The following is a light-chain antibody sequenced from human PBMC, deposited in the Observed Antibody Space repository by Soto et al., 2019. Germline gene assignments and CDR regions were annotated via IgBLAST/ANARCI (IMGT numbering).Light chain of an antibody. CDR3: QQYDSFSIT. CDR2: DSS. V-gene: IGKV1-5*01. J-gene: IGKJ5*01. CDR1: QSISTW. Sequence: DIQMTQSPSTLSGSVGDRLTIPCRASQSISTWLAWYQQKSGRAPKLLIYDSSSLESGVPSRFSGSGSGTEFSLTISSLQPDDFATYFCQQYDSFSITFGQGTRLEIK.